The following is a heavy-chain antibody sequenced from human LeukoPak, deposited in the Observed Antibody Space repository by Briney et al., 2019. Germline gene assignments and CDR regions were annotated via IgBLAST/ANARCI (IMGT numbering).Heavy chain of an antibody. Sequence: PGGSLRLSCAASGFTFSTYGMHWVRQAPGKGLEWVAPIWYDGSNKYYADSVKGRFTISRDNSKNTLYLQMNSLRAEDTAVYYCARDQGCTSTNCYSLFFHYWGQGTLVTVSS. CDR2: IWYDGSNK. CDR1: GFTFSTYG. D-gene: IGHD2-2*01. J-gene: IGHJ4*02. V-gene: IGHV3-33*01. CDR3: ARDQGCTSTNCYSLFFHY.